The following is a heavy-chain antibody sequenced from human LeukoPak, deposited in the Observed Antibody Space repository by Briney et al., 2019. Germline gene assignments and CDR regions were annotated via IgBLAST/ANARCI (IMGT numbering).Heavy chain of an antibody. CDR1: GFTFSSYW. CDR3: ARDKYFDY. V-gene: IGHV3-7*01. CDR2: IKQDGSEK. Sequence: GGSLRLSCAASGFTFSSYWVSWVRQAPGKGLEWVANIKQDGSEKYYVDSVKGRFTISRDNAKNSLYLQMNSLRAEDTAVYYCARDKYFDYWGQGTLVTVSS. J-gene: IGHJ4*02.